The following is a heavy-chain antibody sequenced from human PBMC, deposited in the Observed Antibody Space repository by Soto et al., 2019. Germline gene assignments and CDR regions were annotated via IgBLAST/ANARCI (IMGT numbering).Heavy chain of an antibody. D-gene: IGHD2-2*01. J-gene: IGHJ6*02. CDR2: IYPGDSDT. CDR1: GYSFTSYW. CDR3: ARLEMPVGHYYGMHV. V-gene: IGHV5-51*01. Sequence: PGESLKISCKGSGYSFTSYWIGWVRQMPGKGLEWMGIIYPGDSDTRYSPSFQGQVTISANKSISTAYLQWSSLKASDTAMYYCARLEMPVGHYYGMHVWGQGTTLTVSS.